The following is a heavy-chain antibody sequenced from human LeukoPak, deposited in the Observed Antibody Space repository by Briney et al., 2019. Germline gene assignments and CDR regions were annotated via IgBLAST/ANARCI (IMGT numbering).Heavy chain of an antibody. Sequence: SSETLSLTCTVSGGSISSGGYYWSWIRQHPGKGLEWIGYIYYSGSTYYNPSLKSRVTISVDTSKNQFSLKLCSVTAADTAVYYCARVTKGGSYRWFDPWGQGTLVTVSS. CDR1: GGSISSGGYY. CDR2: IYYSGST. V-gene: IGHV4-31*03. J-gene: IGHJ5*02. D-gene: IGHD1-26*01. CDR3: ARVTKGGSYRWFDP.